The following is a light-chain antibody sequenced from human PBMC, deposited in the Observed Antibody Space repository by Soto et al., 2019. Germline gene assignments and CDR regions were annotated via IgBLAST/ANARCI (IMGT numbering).Light chain of an antibody. Sequence: EIVLTQSPGTLSLSPGERATLSCRASQSVSSSYLAWYQQKPGQAPRLLIYNAFNRATGIPDRFSGSGSGTDFTLTISRLEPEDFEVYYCQQYGSSPGTLGGGTKVDI. CDR2: NAF. V-gene: IGKV3-20*01. CDR1: QSVSSSY. CDR3: QQYGSSPGT. J-gene: IGKJ4*01.